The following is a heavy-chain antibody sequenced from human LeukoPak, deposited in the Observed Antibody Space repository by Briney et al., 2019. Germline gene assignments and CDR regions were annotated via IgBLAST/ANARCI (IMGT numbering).Heavy chain of an antibody. V-gene: IGHV1-3*01. CDR1: GYTFTSYA. D-gene: IGHD6-13*01. J-gene: IGHJ6*02. CDR3: ARDRSSSWPYYYYYGMDV. Sequence: GASVKVSCKASGYTFTSYAMHWVRQAPGQRLEWMGWISAGNGNTKYSQKFQGRVTITRDTSASTAYMELSSLRSEDTAVYYCARDRSSSWPYYYYYGMDVWGQGTTVTVSS. CDR2: ISAGNGNT.